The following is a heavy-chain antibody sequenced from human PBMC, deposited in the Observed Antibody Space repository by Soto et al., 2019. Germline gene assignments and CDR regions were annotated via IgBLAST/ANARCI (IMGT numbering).Heavy chain of an antibody. J-gene: IGHJ5*02. CDR1: GGSISSYY. CDR2: IYYSGSS. CDR3: ARGLLWFGEPSGGSRFDP. Sequence: QVQLQESGPGLVKPSETLSLTCTVSGGSISSYYWSWIRQPPGKGLEWIGYIYYSGSSNYNPSLKCRVTLSLDTSTIQFSLKLTPVTAADTAVYYCARGLLWFGEPSGGSRFDPWGQGTLVTVSS. V-gene: IGHV4-59*01. D-gene: IGHD3-10*01.